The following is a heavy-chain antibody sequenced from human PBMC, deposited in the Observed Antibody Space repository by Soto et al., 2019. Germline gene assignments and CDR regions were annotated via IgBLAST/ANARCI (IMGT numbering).Heavy chain of an antibody. D-gene: IGHD6-13*01. J-gene: IGHJ5*02. Sequence: SVKVSCKASGGTFSSYAISWVRQAPGQGLEWMGGIIPIFGTANYAQKFQGRVTITADESTSTAYMELSSLRSEDTAVYYCARDXGSIAAAGRGWFDPWGQGTLVTVSS. CDR2: IIPIFGTA. V-gene: IGHV1-69*13. CDR1: GGTFSSYA. CDR3: ARDXGSIAAAGRGWFDP.